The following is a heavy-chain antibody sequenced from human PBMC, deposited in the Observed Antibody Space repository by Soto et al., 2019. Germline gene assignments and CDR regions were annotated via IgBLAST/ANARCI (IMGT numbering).Heavy chain of an antibody. CDR2: ISGSGGST. CDR3: AKARRVYYYYGMDV. J-gene: IGHJ6*02. Sequence: GGSLRLSCAASGVTFSSYAMSWVRQAPGKGLEWVSAISGSGGSTYYADSVKGRFTISRDNSKNTLYLQMNSLRAEDTAVYYCAKARRVYYYYGMDVWGQGTTVTVSS. CDR1: GVTFSSYA. V-gene: IGHV3-23*01.